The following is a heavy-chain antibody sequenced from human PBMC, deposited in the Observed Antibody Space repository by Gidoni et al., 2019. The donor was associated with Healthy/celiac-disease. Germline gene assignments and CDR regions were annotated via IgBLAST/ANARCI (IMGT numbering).Heavy chain of an antibody. J-gene: IGHJ4*02. CDR2: IYTSGST. D-gene: IGHD2-2*01. CDR1: GGSISSYY. CDR3: ARGAQDRTGVPAAYYYFDY. V-gene: IGHV4-4*07. Sequence: QVQLQESGPGLVKPSETLSLTCTVSGGSISSYYWSWIRQPAGKGLEWIGRIYTSGSTNYNPSLKSRVTMSVDTSKNQFSLKLSSVTAADTAVYYCARGAQDRTGVPAAYYYFDYWGQGTLVTVSS.